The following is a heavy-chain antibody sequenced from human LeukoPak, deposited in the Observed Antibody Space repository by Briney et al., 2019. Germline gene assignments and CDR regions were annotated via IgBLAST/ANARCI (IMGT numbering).Heavy chain of an antibody. CDR1: GGSINSNSYY. CDR3: ARRLKEWLRSFGY. D-gene: IGHD5-12*01. Sequence: SETLSLTCSVSGGSINSNSYYWGWIRQPPGKGLEWIGSIYYSGSTYYNPSLKSRVTISVDTSKNQFSLKLSSVTAADTAVYYCARRLKEWLRSFGYWGQGTLVTVSS. J-gene: IGHJ4*02. V-gene: IGHV4-39*07. CDR2: IYYSGST.